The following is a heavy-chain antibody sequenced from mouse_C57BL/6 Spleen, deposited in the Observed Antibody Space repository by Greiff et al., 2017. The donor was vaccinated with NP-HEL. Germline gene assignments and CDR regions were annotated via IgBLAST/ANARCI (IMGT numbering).Heavy chain of an antibody. V-gene: IGHV1-7*01. D-gene: IGHD2-1*01. Sequence: VQLQQSGAELAKPGASVKLSCKASGYTFTSYWMHWVKQRPGQGLEWIGYINPSSGYTKYNQKFKDKATLTADKSSSTAYMQLSSLTYEDSAVYYCASSYGNYVWYFDVWGTGTTVTVSS. J-gene: IGHJ1*03. CDR2: INPSSGYT. CDR1: GYTFTSYW. CDR3: ASSYGNYVWYFDV.